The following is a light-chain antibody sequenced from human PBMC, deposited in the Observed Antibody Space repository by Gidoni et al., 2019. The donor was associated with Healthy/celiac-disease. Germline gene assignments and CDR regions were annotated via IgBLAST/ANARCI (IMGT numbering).Light chain of an antibody. Sequence: DIVMTQSPDSLAVSPGERATINCKSSPSVLYSSNNKNYLACYQQKPGQPPKLLIYWASTRESGVPDRFSGSGSGTDFTLTISSLQAEDVAVYYCQQYYSTPRGWLTFGGGTKVEIK. CDR2: WAS. J-gene: IGKJ4*01. CDR3: QQYYSTPRGWLT. CDR1: PSVLYSSNNKNY. V-gene: IGKV4-1*01.